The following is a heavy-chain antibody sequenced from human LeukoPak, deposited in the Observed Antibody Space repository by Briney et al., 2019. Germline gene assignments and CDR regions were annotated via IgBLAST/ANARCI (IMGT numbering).Heavy chain of an antibody. CDR2: IYYSGST. Sequence: SETLSLTCTVSGGSIGSSSYYWGWIRQPPGKGLEWIGSIYYSGSTYYNPSLKSRVTISVDTSKNQFSLKLSSVTAADTAVYYCRLWSAGYAFDIWGQGTMVTVSS. CDR1: GGSIGSSSYY. D-gene: IGHD5-18*01. CDR3: RLWSAGYAFDI. J-gene: IGHJ3*02. V-gene: IGHV4-39*01.